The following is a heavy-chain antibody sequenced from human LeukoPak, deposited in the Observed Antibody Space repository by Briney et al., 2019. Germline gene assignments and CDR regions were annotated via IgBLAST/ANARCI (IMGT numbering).Heavy chain of an antibody. V-gene: IGHV1-18*01. Sequence: GASVKVSCKASGYTFISYYINWVRQAPGQGLEWMGRISPHNGNTNYAQKLQGRVTMTTDTTTSTAYTEGRSPRSDDTAVYYCARAWIAVAGPGTSDYWGQGTLVMVSS. D-gene: IGHD6-19*01. J-gene: IGHJ4*02. CDR3: ARAWIAVAGPGTSDY. CDR1: GYTFISYY. CDR2: ISPHNGNT.